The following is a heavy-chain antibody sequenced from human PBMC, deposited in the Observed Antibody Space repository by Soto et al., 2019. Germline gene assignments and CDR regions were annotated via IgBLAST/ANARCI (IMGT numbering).Heavy chain of an antibody. CDR2: VSGGSGVT. D-gene: IGHD1-1*01. Sequence: EVQLLESGGGLVQPGGSLRLSCAVSGFSFSTYGVTWVRQAPGKGLEWVSGVSGGSGVTHYADSVKGRFTITGDNSNNTVYLHMNSLRVEDTAGYYCAKWNGYGDYWGQGTLVTVSS. CDR1: GFSFSTYG. J-gene: IGHJ4*02. CDR3: AKWNGYGDY. V-gene: IGHV3-23*01.